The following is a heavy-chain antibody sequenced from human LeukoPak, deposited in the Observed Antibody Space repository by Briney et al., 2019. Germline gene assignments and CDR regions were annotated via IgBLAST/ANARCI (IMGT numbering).Heavy chain of an antibody. Sequence: PGGSLRLSCAASGFTFSSYSMNWVRQAPGKGLEWVSSISSSSSYIYYADSVKGRFTSSRDNSNNTLYVQMNSLRVEDTAVYYCAKSGGLSGSGRLAMDVWGQGTTVTVSS. CDR1: GFTFSSYS. D-gene: IGHD3-10*01. CDR3: AKSGGLSGSGRLAMDV. CDR2: ISSSSSYI. J-gene: IGHJ6*02. V-gene: IGHV3-21*04.